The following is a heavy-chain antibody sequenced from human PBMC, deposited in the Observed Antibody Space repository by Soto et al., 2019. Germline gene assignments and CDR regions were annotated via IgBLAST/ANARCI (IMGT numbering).Heavy chain of an antibody. CDR3: ARVQPYDYGANSGWFDP. CDR1: GGPISSGGYY. V-gene: IGHV4-31*03. Sequence: QVQLQESGPGLVTPSQALSLTCSVSGGPISSGGYYWSWIRQHPGKGLESIGYIFYSGATYYNPSLKSRSFISVDTSKNQFSLRLSSVTAADTAVYYCARVQPYDYGANSGWFDPWGQGTLVTVSA. CDR2: IFYSGAT. J-gene: IGHJ5*02. D-gene: IGHD4-17*01.